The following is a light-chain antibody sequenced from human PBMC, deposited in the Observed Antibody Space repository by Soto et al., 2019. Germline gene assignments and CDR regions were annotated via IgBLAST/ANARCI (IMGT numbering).Light chain of an antibody. J-gene: IGKJ3*01. CDR1: QTISSN. CDR3: QQYNNWPPFT. Sequence: DIVMTQSPSTLSVSPGERATLSCRAIQTISSNLAWYQQKPGQTPRLLIYGASTRAAGIPARFSGSGSGTDFTLTITSLQSEDFAVYYCQQYNNWPPFTFGPGTKVDIK. CDR2: GAS. V-gene: IGKV3-15*01.